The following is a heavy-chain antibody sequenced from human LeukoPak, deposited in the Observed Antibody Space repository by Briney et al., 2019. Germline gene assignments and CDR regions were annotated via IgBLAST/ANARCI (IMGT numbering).Heavy chain of an antibody. D-gene: IGHD4-17*01. CDR3: ARERYGDSPFFEF. V-gene: IGHV3-66*01. CDR2: INSGGTT. Sequence: PGGSLRLSCAASGLTVSSKYMAWVRQAPGKGLEWVSFINSGGTTYYADSVKGKFTISRDYSKNILYLQMNSLRAEDTAVYYCARERYGDSPFFEFWGQGTLVSVSS. CDR1: GLTVSSKY. J-gene: IGHJ4*02.